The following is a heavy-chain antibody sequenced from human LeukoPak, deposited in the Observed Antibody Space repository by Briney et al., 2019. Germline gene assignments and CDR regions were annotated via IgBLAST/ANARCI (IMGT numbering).Heavy chain of an antibody. Sequence: PGASVTVSCKASGYTFTGYYMHWVRQAPGQGLEGMGWINPNSGGTNYAQKFRGRVTMTRDTSISTAYMELTRLRSDDTAVYYCARGGSPWFGASDGNWFDPWGQGTLVTVSS. V-gene: IGHV1-2*02. D-gene: IGHD3-10*01. CDR2: INPNSGGT. J-gene: IGHJ5*02. CDR3: ARGGSPWFGASDGNWFDP. CDR1: GYTFTGYY.